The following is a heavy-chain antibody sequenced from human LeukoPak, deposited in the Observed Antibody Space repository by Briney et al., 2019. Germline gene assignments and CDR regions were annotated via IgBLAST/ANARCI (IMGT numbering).Heavy chain of an antibody. Sequence: GSVKVSCKASGYTFTGYYMHWVRQAPGQGLEWMGWINPNSGGTNYAQKFQGWVTMTRDTSISTAYMELSRLRSDDTAVYYCARAMVRGVPDYWGQGTLVTVSS. V-gene: IGHV1-2*04. CDR1: GYTFTGYY. D-gene: IGHD3-10*01. J-gene: IGHJ4*02. CDR3: ARAMVRGVPDY. CDR2: INPNSGGT.